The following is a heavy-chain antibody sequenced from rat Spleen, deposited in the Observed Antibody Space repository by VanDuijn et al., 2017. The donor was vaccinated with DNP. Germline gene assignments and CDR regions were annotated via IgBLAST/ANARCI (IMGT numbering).Heavy chain of an antibody. CDR3: ARHGTDY. Sequence: EVQLVESGGGSVQPGSPLKLSCAASGFSFRSNWLNWIRQAPGKGLEWVASITPDGGTTYYPDTVRGRFTISRDNAKSGLYLQMNSLKSEDTATYYCARHGTDYWGQGVMVTVSS. V-gene: IGHV5-31*01. J-gene: IGHJ2*01. CDR2: ITPDGGTT. CDR1: GFSFRSNW. D-gene: IGHD1-7*01.